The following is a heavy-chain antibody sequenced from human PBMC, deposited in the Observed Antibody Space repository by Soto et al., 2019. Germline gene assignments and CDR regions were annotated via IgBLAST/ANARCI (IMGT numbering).Heavy chain of an antibody. CDR1: GFTFSSYG. V-gene: IGHV3-30*18. CDR3: AKGPGHYYDSSGYSYYFDY. CDR2: ISYDGSNK. Sequence: QVQLVESGGGVVQPGRSLRLSCAASGFTFSSYGMHWVRQAPGKGLEWVAVISYDGSNKYYADSVKGRFTISRDNSKNTLYLQMNSLRAEDTAVYYCAKGPGHYYDSSGYSYYFDYWGQGTLVTVSS. J-gene: IGHJ4*02. D-gene: IGHD3-22*01.